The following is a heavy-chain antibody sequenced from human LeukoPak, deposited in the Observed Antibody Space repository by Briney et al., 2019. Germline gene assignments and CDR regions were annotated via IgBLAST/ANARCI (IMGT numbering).Heavy chain of an antibody. Sequence: PGGSLRLSCAASGFTFSSYAMSWVRQAPGKGLEWVSAISGSGGSTYYADSVKGRFTISRDNSKNTLYLQMNSLRAEDTAVYYCAKDDYGSGSILPIFDYWGQGTPVTVSS. CDR1: GFTFSSYA. CDR3: AKDDYGSGSILPIFDY. V-gene: IGHV3-23*01. D-gene: IGHD3-10*01. J-gene: IGHJ4*02. CDR2: ISGSGGST.